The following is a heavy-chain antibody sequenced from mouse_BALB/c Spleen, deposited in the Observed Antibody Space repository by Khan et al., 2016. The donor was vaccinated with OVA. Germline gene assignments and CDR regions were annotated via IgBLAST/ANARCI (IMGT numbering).Heavy chain of an antibody. CDR3: ARMARAIN. V-gene: IGHV5-6-3*01. CDR2: IHSNGGST. Sequence: EVELVVPGGRLVQPGGSLKLSCAASGFTFSSYGMSWVRQTPDKMLELVAPIHSNGGSTYYPDSVKGRFTISRDNAKNTQYLQMSSLKSEDTAMYYCARMARAINWGQGTTLTVSS. J-gene: IGHJ2*01. CDR1: GFTFSSYG.